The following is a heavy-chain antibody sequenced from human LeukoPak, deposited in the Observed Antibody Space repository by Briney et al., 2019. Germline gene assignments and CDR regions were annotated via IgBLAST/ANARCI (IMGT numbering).Heavy chain of an antibody. CDR1: GYTFTSYA. Sequence: GASVKGSCKASGYTFTSYAMHWVRRAPGQRLEWMGWINAGNGNTQYSQKFQGRVTITRDTSASTAYMELSSLRSEDTAVYYCARCSSGYPYYFDYWGQGTLVTVSS. CDR3: ARCSSGYPYYFDY. D-gene: IGHD6-19*01. V-gene: IGHV1-3*01. CDR2: INAGNGNT. J-gene: IGHJ4*02.